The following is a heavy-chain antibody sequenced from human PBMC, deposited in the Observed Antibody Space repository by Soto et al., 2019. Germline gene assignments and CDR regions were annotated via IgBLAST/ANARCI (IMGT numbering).Heavy chain of an antibody. D-gene: IGHD3-10*01. CDR3: ARDPGPRSDSIRVLGWFDH. Sequence: GGSLRLSCVASGFTFSGYWMSWVRQAPGKGLEWVANINRDGSEEHYVDSVKGRFTISRDNAKNSVYLQMDSLRGDDSAVYYCARDPGPRSDSIRVLGWFDHWRQGTLVTASS. CDR1: GFTFSGYW. J-gene: IGHJ5*02. CDR2: INRDGSEE. V-gene: IGHV3-7*03.